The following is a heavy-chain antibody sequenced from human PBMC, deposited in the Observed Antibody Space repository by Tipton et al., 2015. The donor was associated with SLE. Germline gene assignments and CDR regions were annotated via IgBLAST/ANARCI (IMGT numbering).Heavy chain of an antibody. V-gene: IGHV4-34*01. Sequence: GLVKPSETLSLTCAVNGGSLSGYYWVWIRQPPEKGLEWIGEINHSGSTNYNPSLKSRVTISVDTSKNHFSLKLSSVTAADTAVYYCAILVRSLGGRFFDYWGQGTTVTVFS. D-gene: IGHD3-3*01. J-gene: IGHJ4*03. CDR2: INHSGST. CDR1: GGSLSGYY. CDR3: AILVRSLGGRFFDY.